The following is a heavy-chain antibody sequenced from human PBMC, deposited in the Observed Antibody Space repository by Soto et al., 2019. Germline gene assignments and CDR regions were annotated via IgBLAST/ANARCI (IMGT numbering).Heavy chain of an antibody. V-gene: IGHV3-30-3*01. D-gene: IGHD6-6*01. CDR1: VFTFSSYA. J-gene: IGHJ6*02. CDR3: ARSYSSSSNPNRFYYYYGMDV. CDR2: ISYDGSNK. Sequence: GGSLRLSCAASVFTFSSYAMHWVRQAPGKGLEWVAVISYDGSNKYYADSVKGRFTISRDNSKNTLYLQMNSLRAEDTAVYYCARSYSSSSNPNRFYYYYGMDVWGQGTTVTVSS.